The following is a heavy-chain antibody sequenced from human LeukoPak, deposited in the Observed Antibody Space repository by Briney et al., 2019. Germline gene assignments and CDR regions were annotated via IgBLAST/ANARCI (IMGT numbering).Heavy chain of an antibody. J-gene: IGHJ3*01. CDR1: GFTLSGHS. CDR2: ISPSIAYI. Sequence: GRSLSLSCAATGFTLSGHSMNWVRQAPGNGRDWVSSISPSIAYIYYQDSVKGRFTISRDDAKNSLYLEMDSLRAEDTAVYYCARTIYYYESTSYFSDAFDVWGQGTMVTVSS. D-gene: IGHD3-22*01. V-gene: IGHV3-21*01. CDR3: ARTIYYYESTSYFSDAFDV.